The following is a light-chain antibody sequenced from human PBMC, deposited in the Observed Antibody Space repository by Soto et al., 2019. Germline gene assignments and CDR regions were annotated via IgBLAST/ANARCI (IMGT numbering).Light chain of an antibody. V-gene: IGKV3-15*01. CDR3: QQYNTWPPK. Sequence: EIEMTHSPATLSVSAGERAALSCRASQSVRSNLAWYQQKPGQAPRLLIYSASTRATGIPARFSGSGSGTEFTLSIGSLQSEDFAIYYCQQYNTWPPKFGQGTKVDIK. J-gene: IGKJ1*01. CDR2: SAS. CDR1: QSVRSN.